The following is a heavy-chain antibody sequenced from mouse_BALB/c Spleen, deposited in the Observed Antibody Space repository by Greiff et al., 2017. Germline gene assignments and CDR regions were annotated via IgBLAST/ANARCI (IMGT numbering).Heavy chain of an antibody. Sequence: EVKLLESGAELVKPGASVKLSCTASGFNIKDTYMHWVKQRPEQGLEWIGRIDPANGNTKYDPKFQGKATITADTSSNTAYLQLSSLTSEDTAVYYCARDYDYDPPYWGQGTLVTVSA. CDR2: IDPANGNT. D-gene: IGHD2-4*01. J-gene: IGHJ3*01. CDR1: GFNIKDTY. CDR3: ARDYDYDPPY. V-gene: IGHV14-3*02.